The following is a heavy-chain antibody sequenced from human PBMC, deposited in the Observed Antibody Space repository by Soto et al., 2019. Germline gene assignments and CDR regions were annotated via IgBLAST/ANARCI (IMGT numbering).Heavy chain of an antibody. CDR3: ARGNRYIGCDDWGKRCGIDN. D-gene: IGHD3-16*01. CDR1: GFTFSSYS. CDR2: ISSSSSTI. J-gene: IGHJ4*02. Sequence: GGSLRLSCAASGFTFSSYSMNWVRQAPGKGLEWVSYISSSSSTIYYADSVKGRFTISRDNAKNSLYLQMNSLRAEDTAVYYCARGNRYIGCDDWGKRCGIDNWGQGTLVTVSS. V-gene: IGHV3-48*01.